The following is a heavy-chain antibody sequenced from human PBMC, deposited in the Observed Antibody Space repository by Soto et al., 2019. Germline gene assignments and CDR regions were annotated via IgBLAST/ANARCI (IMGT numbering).Heavy chain of an antibody. Sequence: EVQLLESGGGLVQPGGSLRLSCAASGFSFSTYAMTWVRQAPGKGLEWVSTIGGGGRTTYYADSVKGRFTISRDNSKNRGYLQMNSLRAEDTAVYYCGKTGHVDVWGQGTTVTVTS. CDR3: GKTGHVDV. CDR2: IGGGGRTT. CDR1: GFSFSTYA. V-gene: IGHV3-23*01. J-gene: IGHJ6*02.